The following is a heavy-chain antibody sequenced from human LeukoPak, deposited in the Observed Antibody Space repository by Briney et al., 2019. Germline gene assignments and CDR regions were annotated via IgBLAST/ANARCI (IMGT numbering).Heavy chain of an antibody. J-gene: IGHJ4*02. CDR3: ALATITAPFDY. CDR1: GYTFTSYA. CDR2: INAGNGNT. D-gene: IGHD5-12*01. Sequence: ASVKVSCTASGYTFTSYAMHWVRQAPGRRLEWMGWINAGNGNTKYSQKFQGRVTITRDTSASTAYMELSSLRSEDTAVYYCALATITAPFDYWGQGTLVTVSS. V-gene: IGHV1-3*01.